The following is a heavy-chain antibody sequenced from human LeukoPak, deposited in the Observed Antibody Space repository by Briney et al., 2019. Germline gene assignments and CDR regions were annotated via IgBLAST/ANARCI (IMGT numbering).Heavy chain of an antibody. Sequence: SVKVSCKASGGTFSNYAISWVRQAPGQGLEWMGGIIPIFGTANYAQKFQGRVTITTDESTSTAYMELSSLRSEDTAVYYCARSEDSSSQQYDYWGQGTLVTVSS. CDR3: ARSEDSSSQQYDY. J-gene: IGHJ4*02. D-gene: IGHD6-6*01. CDR2: IIPIFGTA. CDR1: GGTFSNYA. V-gene: IGHV1-69*05.